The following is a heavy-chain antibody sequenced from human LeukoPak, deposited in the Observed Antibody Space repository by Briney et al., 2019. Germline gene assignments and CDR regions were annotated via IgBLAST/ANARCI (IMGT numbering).Heavy chain of an antibody. J-gene: IGHJ6*02. D-gene: IGHD3-22*01. CDR2: IWYDGGNK. CDR3: ARDSLDYYDSSGYYYVPPGGMDV. V-gene: IGHV3-33*01. Sequence: GGSLRLSCAASGFTFSSYGMHWVRQAPGKGLEWVAVIWYDGGNKYYADSVKGRFTISRDNSKNTLYLQMNSLRAEDTAVYYCARDSLDYYDSSGYYYVPPGGMDVWGQGTTVTVSS. CDR1: GFTFSSYG.